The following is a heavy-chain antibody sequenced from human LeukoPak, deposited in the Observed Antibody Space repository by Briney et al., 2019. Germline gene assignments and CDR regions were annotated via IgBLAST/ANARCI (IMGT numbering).Heavy chain of an antibody. CDR1: GFTFSSYG. CDR2: IRYDGSNK. CDR3: ARTDGQAMVTPRLDY. Sequence: GGSLRLSCAASGFTFSSYGMHWVRQAPGKGLEWVAFIRYDGSNKYYADSVKGRFTISRDNSKNTLYLQMNSLRAEDTAVYYCARTDGQAMVTPRLDYWGQGTLVTVSS. J-gene: IGHJ4*02. D-gene: IGHD5-18*01. V-gene: IGHV3-30*02.